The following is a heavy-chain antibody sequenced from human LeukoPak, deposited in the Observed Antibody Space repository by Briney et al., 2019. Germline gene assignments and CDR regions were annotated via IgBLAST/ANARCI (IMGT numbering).Heavy chain of an antibody. CDR1: GFTFSSYS. V-gene: IGHV3-21*01. Sequence: GGSLRLSCAASGFTFSSYSMNWVRQAPGKGLEWVSSISSSSYIYYADSVKGRFTISRDNAKNSLYLQMNSLRAEDTAVYYCARAAYYDFWSGYLTNYYYYYMDVWGKGTTVTVSS. J-gene: IGHJ6*03. D-gene: IGHD3-3*01. CDR3: ARAAYYDFWSGYLTNYYYYYMDV. CDR2: ISSSSYI.